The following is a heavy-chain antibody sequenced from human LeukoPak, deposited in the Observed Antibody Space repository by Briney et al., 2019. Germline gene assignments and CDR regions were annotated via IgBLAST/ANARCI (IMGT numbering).Heavy chain of an antibody. D-gene: IGHD3-10*01. V-gene: IGHV3-74*01. CDR3: AKEAYGSGNYFDY. CDR2: IKYDASST. Sequence: PGGSLRLSCADSGFTFSSHWMHWVRQAPGKGLVWVSRIKYDASSTSYADSVKGRFTISRDNSKNTLYLQMNSLRAEDTAVCYCAKEAYGSGNYFDYWGQGTLVTVSS. CDR1: GFTFSSHW. J-gene: IGHJ4*02.